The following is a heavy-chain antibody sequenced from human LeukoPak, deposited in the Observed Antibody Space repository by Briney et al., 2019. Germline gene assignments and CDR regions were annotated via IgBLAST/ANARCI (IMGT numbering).Heavy chain of an antibody. D-gene: IGHD6-13*01. CDR2: ISSSGSTI. V-gene: IGHV3-11*01. Sequence: PGGSLGLSCAASGFTFSDYYMSWISQAPGKGLEWISYISSSGSTIFQADSMKGRFTISRDNAKNSLYLQMNNLRVEDTAVYYCARVSSQQLKWGQGTLVTVSS. CDR1: GFTFSDYY. CDR3: ARVSSQQLK. J-gene: IGHJ4*02.